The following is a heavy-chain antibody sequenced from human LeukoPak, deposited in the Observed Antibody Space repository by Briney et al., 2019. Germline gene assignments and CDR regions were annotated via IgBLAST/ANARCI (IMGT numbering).Heavy chain of an antibody. D-gene: IGHD5-24*01. V-gene: IGHV4-34*01. CDR1: GGSFSGYY. CDR3: ARGTRDGYNL. CDR2: INHSGST. Sequence: KPSETLSLTCAVYGGSFSGYYWSWIRQPPGKGLEWIGEINHSGSTNYNPSLKSRVTISVDTSKNQFSLKLSSVTAADTAVYYCARGTRDGYNLWGQGTLVTVSS. J-gene: IGHJ5*02.